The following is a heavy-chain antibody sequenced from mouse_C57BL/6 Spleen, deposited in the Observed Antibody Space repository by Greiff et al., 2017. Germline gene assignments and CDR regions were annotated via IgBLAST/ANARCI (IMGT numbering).Heavy chain of an antibody. Sequence: QVQLQQPGAELVRPGSSVKLSCKASGYTFTSYWMDWVKQRPGQGLEWIGNIYPSDSETHYNQKFKDKATLTVDKSSSTAYMQLSSLTSEDSAVYYCARLLLYAMDYWGQGTSVTVSS. J-gene: IGHJ4*01. CDR2: IYPSDSET. CDR1: GYTFTSYW. V-gene: IGHV1-61*01. CDR3: ARLLLYAMDY. D-gene: IGHD2-1*01.